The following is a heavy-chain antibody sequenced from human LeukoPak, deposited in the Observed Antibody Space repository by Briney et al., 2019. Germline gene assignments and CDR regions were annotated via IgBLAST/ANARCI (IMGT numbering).Heavy chain of an antibody. D-gene: IGHD3-22*01. Sequence: SETLSLTCAVSGGSISSGGFSWSWIRQPPGMGLEWIGYIYHSGSAYYNPSLESRVTISVDRSKNEYFLKVKSVTAADTAVYYCARTAYDSSGYYPDWGQGTPVIVSS. V-gene: IGHV4-30-2*01. CDR1: GGSISSGGFS. J-gene: IGHJ4*02. CDR3: ARTAYDSSGYYPD. CDR2: IYHSGSA.